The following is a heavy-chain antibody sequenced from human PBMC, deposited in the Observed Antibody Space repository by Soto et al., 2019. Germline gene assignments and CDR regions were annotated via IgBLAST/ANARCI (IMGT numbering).Heavy chain of an antibody. CDR1: GGSFSGYY. J-gene: IGHJ6*03. V-gene: IGHV4-34*01. CDR3: ARGRLGDHYYMDV. Sequence: SETLSLTCAVYGGSFSGYYWSWIRQPPGKGLEWIGEINHSGSTNYNPSLKSRVTISLDTSKNQFSLKLSSVAAADTAVYYCARGRLGDHYYMDVWHNGTTVTVSS. CDR2: INHSGST.